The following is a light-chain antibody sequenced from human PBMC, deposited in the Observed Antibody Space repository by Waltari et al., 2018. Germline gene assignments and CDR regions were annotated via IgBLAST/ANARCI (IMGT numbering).Light chain of an antibody. V-gene: IGKV3-20*01. J-gene: IGKJ1*01. Sequence: MVFTQSPGTLSLSVGERATVSCRASESVSRALAWYQQKPGHAPRLLIYGASTRATGIPDRFSGSGSGTDFSLTISRLEPDDFAVYYCQHYLRLPVTFGQGTTVEI. CDR3: QHYLRLPVT. CDR1: ESVSRA. CDR2: GAS.